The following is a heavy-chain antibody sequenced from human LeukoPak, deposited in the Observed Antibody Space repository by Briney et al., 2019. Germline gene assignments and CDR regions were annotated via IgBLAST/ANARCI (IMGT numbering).Heavy chain of an antibody. CDR3: AKGGSSWYYFDY. CDR2: ITGSGGST. J-gene: IGHJ4*02. Sequence: GGSLRLSCAASGFTFSNYAISWVRQVPGKGLGWVSGITGSGGSTYYADSVKGRFTISRDNSKNTLYVQMNSLRAEDTAIYYCAKGGSSWYYFDYWGQGTLVAVSS. V-gene: IGHV3-23*01. D-gene: IGHD6-13*01. CDR1: GFTFSNYA.